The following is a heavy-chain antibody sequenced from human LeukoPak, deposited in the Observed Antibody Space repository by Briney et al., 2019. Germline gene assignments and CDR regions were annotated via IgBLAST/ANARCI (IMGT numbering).Heavy chain of an antibody. CDR2: IHHSGNT. D-gene: IGHD3-22*01. Sequence: SETLSLTCTVSAGSVNSGSYYWGWIRQPPGKGLEWIGSIHHSGNTYCNASLKSRVTISVDTSKNQFFLKLSSVTAADGAVYYCARHEGSYYDKSGYTFDYWGQGTLVTVSS. CDR3: ARHEGSYYDKSGYTFDY. CDR1: AGSVNSGSYY. J-gene: IGHJ4*02. V-gene: IGHV4-39*01.